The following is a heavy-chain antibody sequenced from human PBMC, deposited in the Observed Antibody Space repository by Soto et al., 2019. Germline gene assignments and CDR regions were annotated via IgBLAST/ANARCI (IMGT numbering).Heavy chain of an antibody. J-gene: IGHJ4*01. CDR1: GFTFSSYD. CDR3: AKENDD. CDR2: ISGSTGST. Sequence: EVQLLESGGGLVQTGGSLRLSCAASGFTFSSYDMSWVRQAPGKGLEWVSTISGSTGSTYYADSVKGRFTISRDSSKSTLYLQMDSLRAEDTAVYYCAKENDDWGHGTLFTVYS. V-gene: IGHV3-23*01.